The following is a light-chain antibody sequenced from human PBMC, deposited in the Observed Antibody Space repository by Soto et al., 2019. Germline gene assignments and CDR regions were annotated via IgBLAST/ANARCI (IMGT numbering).Light chain of an antibody. Sequence: GDRVIITCRASQTVERWMAWYQQKPGKAPKLIISDVSTLERGVPSRLSGSGSATEFTLTISGLQPDDFATYYCQKYKDYVYTFGQGTKVDIK. CDR1: QTVERW. J-gene: IGKJ1*01. CDR2: DVS. V-gene: IGKV1-5*01. CDR3: QKYKDYVYT.